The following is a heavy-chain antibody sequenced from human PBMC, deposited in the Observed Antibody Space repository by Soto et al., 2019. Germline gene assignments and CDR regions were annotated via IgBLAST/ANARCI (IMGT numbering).Heavy chain of an antibody. V-gene: IGHV4-31*03. J-gene: IGHJ5*02. Sequence: QVQLQESGPGLVKPSQTLSLTCTVSGGSISSGGYYWSWIRQHPGKGLEWIGYIYYSGSTYYNPSLKSRVTISVDTSKNQFSLKLSSVTAADTAVYYCARDFRCIAARTMAFDPWGQGTLVTVSS. CDR1: GGSISSGGYY. CDR2: IYYSGST. D-gene: IGHD6-6*01. CDR3: ARDFRCIAARTMAFDP.